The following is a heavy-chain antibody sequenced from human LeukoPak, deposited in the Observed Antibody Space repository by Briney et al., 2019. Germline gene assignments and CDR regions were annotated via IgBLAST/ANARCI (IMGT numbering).Heavy chain of an antibody. Sequence: PGGSLRLSCAASGFTFSSYWMSWVRQAPGKGLEWVANIKQDGSEKYYVDSVKGRFTISRDNAKNSLYLQMNSLRAKDTAVYYCARVDLLGYYYMDVWGKGTTVTVSS. D-gene: IGHD3-9*01. CDR2: IKQDGSEK. CDR1: GFTFSSYW. V-gene: IGHV3-7*01. J-gene: IGHJ6*03. CDR3: ARVDLLGYYYMDV.